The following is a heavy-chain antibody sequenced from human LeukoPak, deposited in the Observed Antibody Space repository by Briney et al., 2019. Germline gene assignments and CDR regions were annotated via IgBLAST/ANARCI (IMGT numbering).Heavy chain of an antibody. CDR3: ARGRGIAAASKAWYFDL. CDR2: IYHSGST. J-gene: IGHJ2*01. Sequence: SETLSLTCTVSGGSISSGGYYWSWIRQPPGKGLEWIGYIYHSGSTYYNPSLKSRVTISVDRSKNQFSLKLGSVTAADTAVYYCARGRGIAAASKAWYFDLWGRGTLVTVSS. D-gene: IGHD6-13*01. CDR1: GGSISSGGYY. V-gene: IGHV4-30-2*01.